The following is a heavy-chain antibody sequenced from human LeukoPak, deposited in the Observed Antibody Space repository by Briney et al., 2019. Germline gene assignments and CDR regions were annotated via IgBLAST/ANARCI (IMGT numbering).Heavy chain of an antibody. CDR2: IYSSGSI. CDR3: ARASAGSVDTAFDI. V-gene: IGHV4-4*07. D-gene: IGHD3-10*01. CDR1: GGSISSYF. J-gene: IGHJ3*02. Sequence: SETLSLTCTVSGGSISSYFWSWIRQPAGKGLQWIGRIYSSGSINYKPSLKSRVTMSVDTSKNQFSLNLSSVTAADTAVYYCARASAGSVDTAFDIWGQETMVTVSS.